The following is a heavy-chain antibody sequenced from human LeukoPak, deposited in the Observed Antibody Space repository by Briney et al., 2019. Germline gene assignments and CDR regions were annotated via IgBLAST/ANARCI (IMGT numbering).Heavy chain of an antibody. J-gene: IGHJ4*02. CDR3: ARDVRGTYYFDY. Sequence: ASVKVSCKPSGYTFSGYYIHWMRQAPGQGLEWMGWINPNTGGTNYAQKFQGRVTMTRETSISTVYTELNRLTSGDTAVYYCARDVRGTYYFDYWGQGTLVTVSS. CDR1: GYTFSGYY. V-gene: IGHV1-2*02. D-gene: IGHD3-16*01. CDR2: INPNTGGT.